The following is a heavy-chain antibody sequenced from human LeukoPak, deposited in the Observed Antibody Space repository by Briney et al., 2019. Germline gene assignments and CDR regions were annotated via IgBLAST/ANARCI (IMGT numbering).Heavy chain of an antibody. J-gene: IGHJ4*02. V-gene: IGHV3-30*02. Sequence: GGSLRLSCAASGFTFSSYGMHWVRQAPGKGLEWVAFIEKDGNTKCYTDSVRGRFAISRDNSKNTLYLQMSSLRTEDTAMFYCTKARDFWTRRFFDYWGQGTLVTVFS. CDR3: TKARDFWTRRFFDY. D-gene: IGHD3/OR15-3a*01. CDR1: GFTFSSYG. CDR2: IEKDGNTK.